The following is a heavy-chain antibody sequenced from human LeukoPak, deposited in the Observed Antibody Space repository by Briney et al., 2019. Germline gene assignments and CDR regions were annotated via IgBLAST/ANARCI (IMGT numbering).Heavy chain of an antibody. CDR1: GFTFSSYE. D-gene: IGHD3-22*01. Sequence: GGSLRLSCAASGFTFSSYEMNWVRQAPGKGPEWLSYISTSSRTIYYADSVKGRFTISRDNAKNSLYLQMNSLRAEDTAVYYCAREYYYDRVDYWGQGTLVTVSS. CDR3: AREYYYDRVDY. V-gene: IGHV3-48*03. CDR2: ISTSSRTI. J-gene: IGHJ4*02.